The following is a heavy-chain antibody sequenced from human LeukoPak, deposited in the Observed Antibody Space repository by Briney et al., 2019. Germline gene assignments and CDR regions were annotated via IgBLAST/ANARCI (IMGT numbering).Heavy chain of an antibody. CDR3: AKGGLYNWFDP. Sequence: GGSLRLSCAASGFTFSSYAMSWVRQAPGKGLGWVSVISGSGLSTYYADSVKGRFTISRDNSKNTLYLQMNSLRAEDTAVYYCAKGGLYNWFDPWGQGTLVTVSS. V-gene: IGHV3-23*01. CDR1: GFTFSSYA. D-gene: IGHD5-12*01. J-gene: IGHJ5*02. CDR2: ISGSGLST.